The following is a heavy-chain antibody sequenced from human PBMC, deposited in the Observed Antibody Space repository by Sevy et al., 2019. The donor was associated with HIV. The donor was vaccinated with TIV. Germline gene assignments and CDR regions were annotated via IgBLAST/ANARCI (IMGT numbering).Heavy chain of an antibody. CDR3: AKPKWTTVTTTSYDY. CDR2: ISGSGGST. Sequence: GSLRLSCAASGFTFSSYAMSWVRQAPGKGLEWVSAISGSGGSTYYEDSVKGRFTISRDNSKNTLYLQMNSLRAEDTAVYYCAKPKWTTVTTTSYDYWGHGTLVTVSS. J-gene: IGHJ4*01. CDR1: GFTFSSYA. D-gene: IGHD4-17*01. V-gene: IGHV3-23*01.